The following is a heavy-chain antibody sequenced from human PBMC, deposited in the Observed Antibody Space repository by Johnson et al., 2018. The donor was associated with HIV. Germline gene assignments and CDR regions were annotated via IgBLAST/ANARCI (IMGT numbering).Heavy chain of an antibody. V-gene: IGHV3-NL1*01. CDR1: GFTFSYYG. CDR2: IYSGGST. CDR3: ARGALLWFRADDAFDI. D-gene: IGHD3-10*01. Sequence: QVQLVESGGGVVQPGRSLRLSCAAFGFTFSYYGMHWVRQAPGKGLEWVSVIYSGGSTYYADSVKGRFTISRDNSKNTLYLQMNSLRAEDTAVYYCARGALLWFRADDAFDIWGQGTVVHVSS. J-gene: IGHJ3*02.